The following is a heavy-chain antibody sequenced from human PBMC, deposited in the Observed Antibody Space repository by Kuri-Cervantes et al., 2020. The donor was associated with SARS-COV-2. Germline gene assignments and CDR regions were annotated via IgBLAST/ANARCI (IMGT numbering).Heavy chain of an antibody. Sequence: LSCDVSGDSMNNGNWWTWVRQTPGKGLEWIGEIYHNGNTDYNPSLKSRVTISVDESKNQFSLKLNSVTAADTAVYYCASLLLWQQFAHWGQGILVTVSS. D-gene: IGHD5-24*01. J-gene: IGHJ4*02. CDR1: GDSMNNGNW. CDR3: ASLLLWQQFAH. CDR2: IYHNGNT. V-gene: IGHV4-4*02.